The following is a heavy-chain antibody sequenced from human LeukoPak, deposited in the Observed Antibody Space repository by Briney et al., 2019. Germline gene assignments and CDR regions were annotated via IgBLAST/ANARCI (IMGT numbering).Heavy chain of an antibody. Sequence: GGSLRLSCAASGFTFSDHSMNRARQAPGKGLEWVSYISSRSTAIYYADSVKGRFTISRDNVKNSLYLQMNSLRDEDTAVYYCARSYLAAFDIWGQGTMVTVSS. CDR1: GFTFSDHS. CDR2: ISSRSTAI. J-gene: IGHJ3*02. D-gene: IGHD3-16*02. CDR3: ARSYLAAFDI. V-gene: IGHV3-48*02.